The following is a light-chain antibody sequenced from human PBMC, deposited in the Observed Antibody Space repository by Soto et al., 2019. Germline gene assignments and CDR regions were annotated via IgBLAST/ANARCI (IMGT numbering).Light chain of an antibody. CDR2: DAS. CDR1: QSVSGTL. V-gene: IGKV3-20*01. CDR3: QHYGSSPQA. J-gene: IGKJ1*01. Sequence: DIVLTQSPGNLSLSPGERATLSCRASQSVSGTLLAWYQQKPGQAPRLLIYDASIRATGIPDRFSGSGSGTDFTLTISRLEPEDFAVYYCQHYGSSPQAFGQGTKVEIK.